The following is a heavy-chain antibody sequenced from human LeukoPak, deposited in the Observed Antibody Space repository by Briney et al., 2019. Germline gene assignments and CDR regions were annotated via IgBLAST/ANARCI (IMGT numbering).Heavy chain of an antibody. CDR1: GYTFIDYY. CDR3: ARAITMVREVIRYFDY. CDR2: INPNSGGT. V-gene: IGHV1-2*06. J-gene: IGHJ4*02. D-gene: IGHD3-10*01. Sequence: ASVKVSCKASGYTFIDYYMHWVRQAPGQGLEWMGRINPNSGGTNYAQKFQGRVTMTRDTSINTAYMELSRLRSGDTAVYYCARAITMVREVIRYFDYWGQGTLVTVSS.